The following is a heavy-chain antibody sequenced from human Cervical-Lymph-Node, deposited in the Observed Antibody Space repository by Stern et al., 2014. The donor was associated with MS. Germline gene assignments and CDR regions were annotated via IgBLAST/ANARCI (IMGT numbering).Heavy chain of an antibody. CDR1: GGTFSSYA. J-gene: IGHJ4*02. CDR3: GRVLTPLGDLGGGYFDY. V-gene: IGHV1-69*12. CDR2: IIPIFGTA. D-gene: IGHD4-17*01. Sequence: QVQLVQSGAEVKKPGSSVKVSCKASGGTFSSYAISWVRQAPGQGLEWMGGIIPIFGTANYAQKFQGRVTITADESTSTAYKELRRLRSEDTAGYYCGRVLTPLGDLGGGYFDYWGQGTLVTVSS.